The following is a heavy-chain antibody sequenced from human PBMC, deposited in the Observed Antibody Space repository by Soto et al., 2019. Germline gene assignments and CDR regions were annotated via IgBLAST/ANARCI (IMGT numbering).Heavy chain of an antibody. CDR3: TKDQDKTGFPSYFDP. J-gene: IGHJ5*02. CDR2: TSYDGNNK. CDR1: GFTFSSYA. V-gene: IGHV3-30-3*02. D-gene: IGHD1-26*01. Sequence: VGSLRLSCAASGFTFSSYAMHWVRQAPGKGLEWVAVTSYDGNNKYYADSVKGRFTISRDNSKNMLYLEMNTLRAEDTAIYYCTKDQDKTGFPSYFDPWGQGTLVTVSS.